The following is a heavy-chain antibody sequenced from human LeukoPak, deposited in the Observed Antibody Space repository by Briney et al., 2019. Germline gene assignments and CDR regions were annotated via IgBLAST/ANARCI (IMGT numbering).Heavy chain of an antibody. D-gene: IGHD3-10*01. V-gene: IGHV1-2*02. CDR2: INPNNGAT. CDR1: GYTFTGYQ. Sequence: ASVKVSCKAFGYTFTGYQIHWVRQAPGQGLEWMGWINPNNGATNYAQEFQGRVTMTRDTSIGTDYMELSRLKSDDTALYYCARDYYGSGSYSTDCWGQGTLVTVSS. J-gene: IGHJ4*02. CDR3: ARDYYGSGSYSTDC.